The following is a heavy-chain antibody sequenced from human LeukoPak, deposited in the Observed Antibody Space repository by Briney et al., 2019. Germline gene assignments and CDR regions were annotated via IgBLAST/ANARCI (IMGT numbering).Heavy chain of an antibody. Sequence: GGSLRLSCAASGFTFSSYCMSWVRQAPGKGLEWVANIKQDGSKKYYVDSVQGRFTISRDNAKNSLYLHMNSLRAEDTAVYYCARGGSYFSYYYYYMDVWGKGTTVTVSS. CDR3: ARGGSYFSYYYYYMDV. CDR1: GFTFSSYC. CDR2: IKQDGSKK. V-gene: IGHV3-7*01. J-gene: IGHJ6*03. D-gene: IGHD1-26*01.